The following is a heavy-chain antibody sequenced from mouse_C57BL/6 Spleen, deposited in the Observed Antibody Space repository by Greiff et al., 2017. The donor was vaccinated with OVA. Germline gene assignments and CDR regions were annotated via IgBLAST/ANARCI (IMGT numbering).Heavy chain of an antibody. CDR2: INPYNGDT. V-gene: IGHV1-20*01. Sequence: VQLQQSGPELVKPGDSVKISCKASGYSFTGYFMNWVMQSHGKSLEWIGRINPYNGDTFYNQKFKGKATLTVDKSSSTAHMELRSLTSEDSAVYYCARDGVTTVVATGAMDYWGQGTSVTVSS. CDR3: ARDGVTTVVATGAMDY. CDR1: GYSFTGYF. D-gene: IGHD1-1*01. J-gene: IGHJ4*01.